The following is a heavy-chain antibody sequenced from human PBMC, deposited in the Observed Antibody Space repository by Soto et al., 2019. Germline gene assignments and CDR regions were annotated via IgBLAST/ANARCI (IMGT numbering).Heavy chain of an antibody. D-gene: IGHD1-1*01. Sequence: PGGSLRLSCVASGFKFDDYTMHWVRQAPGKGLEWVSLINWNGETTYYADSVRGRFTVSRDNSKNSIYLQMKSLRTEDTAFYYCAKEMSTIYFDYWGQGALVTVSS. CDR2: INWNGETT. V-gene: IGHV3-43*01. J-gene: IGHJ4*02. CDR1: GFKFDDYT. CDR3: AKEMSTIYFDY.